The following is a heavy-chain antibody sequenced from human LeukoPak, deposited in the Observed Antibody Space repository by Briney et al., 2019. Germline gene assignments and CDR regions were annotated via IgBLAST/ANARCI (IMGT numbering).Heavy chain of an antibody. CDR1: GGSFSGYY. CDR3: ARVFEDSIAARQDLDY. CDR2: IYHSGST. Sequence: SETLSLTCAVYGGSFSGYYWSWIRQPPGKGLEWIGSIYHSGSTYYNPSLKSRVTISVDTSKNQFSLKLSSVTAADTAVYYCARVFEDSIAARQDLDYWGQGTLVTVSS. D-gene: IGHD6-6*01. V-gene: IGHV4-34*01. J-gene: IGHJ4*02.